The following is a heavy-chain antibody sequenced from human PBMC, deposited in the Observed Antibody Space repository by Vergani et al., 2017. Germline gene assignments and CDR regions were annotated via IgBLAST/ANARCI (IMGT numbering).Heavy chain of an antibody. Sequence: QVQLVESGGGVVQPGRSLRLSCAASGFTFSSYGMHWVRQAPGKGLEWVAVISYDGSNKYYADSVKGRFTISRDNSKNTLYLQMNSLRAEDTAVYYCAKGSSTSSFVYWGQGTLVTVSS. CDR2: ISYDGSNK. CDR1: GFTFSSYG. J-gene: IGHJ4*02. D-gene: IGHD2-2*01. CDR3: AKGSSTSSFVY. V-gene: IGHV3-30*18.